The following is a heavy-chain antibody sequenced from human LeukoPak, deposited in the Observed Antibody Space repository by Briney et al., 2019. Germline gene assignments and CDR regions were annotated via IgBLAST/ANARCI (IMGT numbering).Heavy chain of an antibody. CDR1: GFPFSSYW. J-gene: IGHJ4*02. CDR3: TRVGYIDEGIDY. D-gene: IGHD5-24*01. CDR2: IKQDGSKK. V-gene: IGHV3-7*04. Sequence: GGSLGLSCVASGFPFSSYWMTWVRQAPGKGLEWVANIKQDGSKKSYVDSVKGRFTISRDNAKNSLYLQMNSLRAEDTAIYYCTRVGYIDEGIDYWGQGTLVTVSS.